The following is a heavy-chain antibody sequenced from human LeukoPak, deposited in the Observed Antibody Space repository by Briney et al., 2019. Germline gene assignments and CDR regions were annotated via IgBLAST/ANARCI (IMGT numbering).Heavy chain of an antibody. CDR2: IWYDGSNK. CDR3: ARDGGIAVAAPENYFDY. CDR1: GFIFSSYA. V-gene: IGHV3-33*08. Sequence: TGTSLRLSCAASGFIFSSYAMHWVRQAPGKGLEWVAVIWYDGSNKYYADSVKGRFTISRDNSKNTLYLQMNSLRAEDTAVYYCARDGGIAVAAPENYFDYWGQGTLVTVSS. D-gene: IGHD6-19*01. J-gene: IGHJ4*02.